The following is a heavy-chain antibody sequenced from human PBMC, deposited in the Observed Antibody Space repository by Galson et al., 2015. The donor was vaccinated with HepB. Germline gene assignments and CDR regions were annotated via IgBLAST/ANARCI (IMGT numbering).Heavy chain of an antibody. CDR3: AKWAVNWFDP. V-gene: IGHV3-30*18. Sequence: SLRLSCAASGFTFSSYSMNWVRQAPGKGLEWVAVISYDGSNKYYADSVKGRFTISRDNSKNTLYLQMNSLRAEDTAVYYCAKWAVNWFDPWGQGTLVTVSS. D-gene: IGHD6-19*01. CDR1: GFTFSSYS. CDR2: ISYDGSNK. J-gene: IGHJ5*02.